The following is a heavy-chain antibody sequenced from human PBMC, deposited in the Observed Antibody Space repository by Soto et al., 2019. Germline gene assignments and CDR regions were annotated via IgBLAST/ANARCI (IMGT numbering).Heavy chain of an antibody. CDR1: GITVITNY. CDR3: TRDPTTSIVTDY. V-gene: IGHV3-66*01. D-gene: IGHD2-21*01. CDR2: IYSDGST. Sequence: EVQLVESGGGLVQPGGSLRLSCAASGITVITNYFSWVRQAPGQGLEWVSGIYSDGSTHYADSVKGRFTISSDNSKNTLSLQMTTMRAEDTGVYYCTRDPTTSIVTDYWGQGTLVTVSS. J-gene: IGHJ4*02.